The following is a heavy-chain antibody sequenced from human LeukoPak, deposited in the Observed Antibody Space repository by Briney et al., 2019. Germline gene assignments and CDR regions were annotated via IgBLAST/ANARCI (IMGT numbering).Heavy chain of an antibody. J-gene: IGHJ4*02. D-gene: IGHD3-22*01. CDR2: IYPPDSDT. CDR1: GYSFTKNW. CDR3: ARSSSYSPYYFDS. Sequence: GESLKISCKGSGYSFTKNWIGWVRQMPGKGLEWMGIIYPPDSDTRYGRSFQGQVTISVDESITTASLQWSSLKASDTAMYYCARSSSYSPYYFDSWGQGTLVTVSS. V-gene: IGHV5-51*01.